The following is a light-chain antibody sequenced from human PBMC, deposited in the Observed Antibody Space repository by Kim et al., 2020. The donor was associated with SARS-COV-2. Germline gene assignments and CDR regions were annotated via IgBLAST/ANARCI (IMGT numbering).Light chain of an antibody. CDR2: DTR. CDR1: RGAVTSGNY. V-gene: IGLV7-46*01. Sequence: GGTVTITCGASRGAVTSGNYPSWVQQKPGQDPRTLMYDTRNKHSWTPTLFSGAVLGGKAVLTLSGAQPEDEADYYCLLSYGASNWVFGGGTQLTVL. CDR3: LLSYGASNWV. J-gene: IGLJ3*02.